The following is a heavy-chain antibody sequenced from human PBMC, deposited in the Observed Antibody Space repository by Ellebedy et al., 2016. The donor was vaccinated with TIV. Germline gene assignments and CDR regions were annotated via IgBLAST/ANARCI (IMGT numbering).Heavy chain of an antibody. V-gene: IGHV3-23*01. CDR3: AKDRGSGTYENWFNP. CDR1: GFDFKNFA. CDR2: ISGFGDRT. D-gene: IGHD1-26*01. J-gene: IGHJ5*02. Sequence: GGSLRLSXTASGFDFKNFAMNWVRETPGKGLEWVSGISGFGDRTYYADSVKGRFTISRDNSRDTLYPQMNSLNVDDTAVYYCAKDRGSGTYENWFNPWGQGALVTVSP.